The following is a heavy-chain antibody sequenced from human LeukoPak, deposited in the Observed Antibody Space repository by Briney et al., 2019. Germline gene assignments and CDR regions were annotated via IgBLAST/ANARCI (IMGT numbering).Heavy chain of an antibody. J-gene: IGHJ4*02. CDR1: GFTFSSYW. Sequence: GGSLRLSCAASGFTFSSYWMSWVRQAPGKGLEWVANIKQDGSEKYYVDSVKGRFTISRDNAKNSLYLQMNSLRAEDTAVYYCARAEGGQWLVRAFDYWGQGTLVTVSS. CDR3: ARAEGGQWLVRAFDY. D-gene: IGHD6-19*01. CDR2: IKQDGSEK. V-gene: IGHV3-7*01.